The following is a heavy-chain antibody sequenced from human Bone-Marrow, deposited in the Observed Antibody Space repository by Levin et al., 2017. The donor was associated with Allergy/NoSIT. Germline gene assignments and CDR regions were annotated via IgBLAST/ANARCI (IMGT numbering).Heavy chain of an antibody. CDR1: GLTFSNYG. Sequence: PGGSLRLSCVVSGLTFSNYGMHWVRQVPGKGLDWVTVISYDGTTKYYADSVKGRFAISRDNSKNTVYLEMNGLRADDTGVYYCAKGDISVAGRVYWGQGTLVTVSS. J-gene: IGHJ4*02. V-gene: IGHV3-30*18. CDR3: AKGDISVAGRVY. CDR2: ISYDGTTK. D-gene: IGHD6-19*01.